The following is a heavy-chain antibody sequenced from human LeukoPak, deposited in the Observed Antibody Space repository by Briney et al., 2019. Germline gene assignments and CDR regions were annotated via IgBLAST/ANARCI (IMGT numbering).Heavy chain of an antibody. Sequence: SETLSLTCTVSGGSIGTYYWNWVRQPPGKGLEWVGYIYYSGNTDYNPSLKSRVTISVDTYRNQFSLKLNSVTAADTAVYYCAKAAPGYYDRWFDPWGQGILVTVSS. J-gene: IGHJ5*02. CDR3: AKAAPGYYDRWFDP. D-gene: IGHD3-22*01. CDR1: GGSIGTYY. V-gene: IGHV4-59*01. CDR2: IYYSGNT.